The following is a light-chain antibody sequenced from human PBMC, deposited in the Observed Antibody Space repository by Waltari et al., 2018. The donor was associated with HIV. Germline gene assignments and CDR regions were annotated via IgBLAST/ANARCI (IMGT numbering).Light chain of an antibody. Sequence: QSALTQPASVSGSPGQSITISCTGTSSDVGGYNYVSWYQQHPGKAPKLMIYEVSHRPSGVSARFSGSKSGNTASLTISGLQAEDEADYYCSSYTSSSTRLFGGGTKLTVL. V-gene: IGLV2-14*01. CDR3: SSYTSSSTRL. CDR2: EVS. CDR1: SSDVGGYNY. J-gene: IGLJ2*01.